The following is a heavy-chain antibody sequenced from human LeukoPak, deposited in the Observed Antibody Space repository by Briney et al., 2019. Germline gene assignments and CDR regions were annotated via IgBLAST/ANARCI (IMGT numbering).Heavy chain of an antibody. CDR1: GYTFTSYG. CDR2: ISAYNGNT. V-gene: IGHV1-18*01. D-gene: IGHD3-22*01. Sequence: ASVKVSCKASGYTFTSYGISWVRQAPGQGLEWMGWISAYNGNTNYAQKLQGRVTMTTDTSTSTAYMELRSLRSDDTAVYYCARDPSGYWDYYFDYWGQGTLVTVSS. CDR3: ARDPSGYWDYYFDY. J-gene: IGHJ4*02.